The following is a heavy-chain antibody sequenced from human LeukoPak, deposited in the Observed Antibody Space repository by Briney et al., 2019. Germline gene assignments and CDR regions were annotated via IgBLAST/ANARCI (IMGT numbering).Heavy chain of an antibody. V-gene: IGHV3-23*01. CDR2: ISGSGGST. D-gene: IGHD4-17*01. J-gene: IGHJ1*01. Sequence: QPGGSLRLSCAASGFTFSSYAVSWVRQAPGKGLEWVSAISGSGGSTYYADSVKGRFTISRDNAKNSLYLQMNSLRDEDTAVYYCARDGYGDYVDEYFQHWGQGTLVTVSS. CDR3: ARDGYGDYVDEYFQH. CDR1: GFTFSSYA.